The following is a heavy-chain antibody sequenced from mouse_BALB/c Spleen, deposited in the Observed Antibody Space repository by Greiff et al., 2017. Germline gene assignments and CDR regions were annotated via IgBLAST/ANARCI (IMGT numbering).Heavy chain of an antibody. D-gene: IGHD2-10*02. J-gene: IGHJ4*01. CDR1: GYTFTSYY. CDR3: ARSGVGRYDYDGMDY. Sequence: QVQLQQSGAELVKPGASVKLSCKASGYTFTSYYMYWVKQRPGQGLEWIGEINPSNGGTNFNEKFKGKATFTADTSSNTAYMQLSSLTSEDSAVYYCARSGVGRYDYDGMDYWGQGTSVTVSS. V-gene: IGHV1S81*02. CDR2: INPSNGGT.